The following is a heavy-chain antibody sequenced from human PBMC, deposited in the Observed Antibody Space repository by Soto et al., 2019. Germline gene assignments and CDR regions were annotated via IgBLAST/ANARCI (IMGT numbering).Heavy chain of an antibody. CDR1: GFTFSSYW. CDR2: IKQDGSEK. J-gene: IGHJ4*02. V-gene: IGHV3-7*03. Sequence: GGSLRLSCAASGFTFSSYWMSWVRQAPGKGLEWVANIKQDGSEKYYVDSVKGRFTISRDNAKNSLYLQMNSLGAEDTAVYYCARGNSSSSGEVDYWGQGTLVTVSS. CDR3: ARGNSSSSGEVDY. D-gene: IGHD6-6*01.